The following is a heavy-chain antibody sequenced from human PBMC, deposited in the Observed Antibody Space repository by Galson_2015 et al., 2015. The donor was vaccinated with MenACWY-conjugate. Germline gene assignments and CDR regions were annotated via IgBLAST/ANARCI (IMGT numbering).Heavy chain of an antibody. CDR1: GFIFGNYD. CDR2: IRAGGGLT. Sequence: SLRLSCAGPGFIFGNYDMNWVCQTPGRGLEWVSGIRAGGGLTYYADSVKGRFTISRDNTQNTLYLQMNGLRVEDTAVYYCAKDIGGEYSGYAVLDLWGQGTQVAVSS. D-gene: IGHD5-12*01. J-gene: IGHJ5*02. CDR3: AKDIGGEYSGYAVLDL. V-gene: IGHV3-23*01.